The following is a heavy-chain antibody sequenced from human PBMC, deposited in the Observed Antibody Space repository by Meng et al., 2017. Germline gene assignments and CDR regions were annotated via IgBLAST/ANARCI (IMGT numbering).Heavy chain of an antibody. Sequence: QLRLLQGGHGLGKPSPTPSPARATAGDSVSSNRAAWNWSRQSPARGLEWLGRTYYRSKWYNDYAVSVKSRITINPDTSKNQFSLQLNSVTPEDTAVYYCARLAQDRYFDYWAQGTLVTVSS. D-gene: IGHD2-15*01. CDR3: ARLAQDRYFDY. CDR2: TYYRSKWYN. CDR1: GDSVSSNRAA. V-gene: IGHV6-1*01. J-gene: IGHJ4*02.